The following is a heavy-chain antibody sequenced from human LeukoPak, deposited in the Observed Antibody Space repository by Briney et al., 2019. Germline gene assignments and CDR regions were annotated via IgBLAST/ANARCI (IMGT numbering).Heavy chain of an antibody. CDR1: GFTVSSNY. CDR3: AREGTVTTPFDY. Sequence: PPGGSLRLSCAASGFTVSSNYMSWVRQAPGKGLEWVSVIYSGGSTYYADSVKGRFTISRDNSKNTQYLQMNSLRAEDTAVYYCAREGTVTTPFDYWAREPWSPSPQ. J-gene: IGHJ4*02. CDR2: IYSGGST. V-gene: IGHV3-66*01. D-gene: IGHD4-17*01.